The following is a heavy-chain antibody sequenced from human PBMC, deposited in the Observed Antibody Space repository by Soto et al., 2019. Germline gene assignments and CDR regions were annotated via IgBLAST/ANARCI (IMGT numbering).Heavy chain of an antibody. CDR3: ARVRETYGDYPTDFDY. CDR1: SGSISSSNW. D-gene: IGHD4-17*01. V-gene: IGHV4-4*02. J-gene: IGHJ4*02. Sequence: QVQLQESGPGLVKPSGTLSLTCAVSSGSISSSNWWSWVRQPPGKGLEWIGEIYHSGSTNYNPSLKSRVTISVDKSKNQFSLKLSSVPAADTAVYYCARVRETYGDYPTDFDYWGQGTLVTVSS. CDR2: IYHSGST.